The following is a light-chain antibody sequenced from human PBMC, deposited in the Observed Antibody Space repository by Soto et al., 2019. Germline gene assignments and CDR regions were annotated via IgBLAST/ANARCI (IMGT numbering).Light chain of an antibody. CDR3: QQSYSTPWT. CDR1: QSISSY. Sequence: DIQMTPSPSSLSASVGDRVTITCRASQSISSYLNWYQRKPGKAPNLLIYAASSLQSGVPSRFSGSGSGTDFTLTISSLQPEDFATFYCQQSYSTPWTFGQGTKVDIK. J-gene: IGKJ1*01. V-gene: IGKV1-39*01. CDR2: AAS.